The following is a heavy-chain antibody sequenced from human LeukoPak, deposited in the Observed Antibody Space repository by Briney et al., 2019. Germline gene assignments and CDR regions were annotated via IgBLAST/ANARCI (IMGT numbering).Heavy chain of an antibody. CDR3: ANRFDWSDY. V-gene: IGHV3-23*01. Sequence: GGSLRLSCAASGFTFSTYGMSWVRQAPGKGLEWVSAISGSGGSTYYADSVKGRFTISRDNSKNTLYLQMNSLRAEDTAVYYCANRFDWSDYWGQGTLVTVSS. J-gene: IGHJ4*02. D-gene: IGHD3-9*01. CDR2: ISGSGGST. CDR1: GFTFSTYG.